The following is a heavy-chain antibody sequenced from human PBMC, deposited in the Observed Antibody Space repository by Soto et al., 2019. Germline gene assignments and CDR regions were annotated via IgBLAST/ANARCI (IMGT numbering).Heavy chain of an antibody. CDR2: ISGDGTST. CDR3: AKDISFDSSAYNY. J-gene: IGHJ4*02. CDR1: GFTFSSYG. V-gene: IGHV3-23*01. D-gene: IGHD3-22*01. Sequence: EVQLLESGGGLVQPGGSLRLSCTASGFTFSSYGMSWVRQAPGKGLEWVSSISGDGTSTYYVDSVKGRCTISRDNSKNTRSLQMNSLRTEDTAVYYCAKDISFDSSAYNYWGQGILVTVSS.